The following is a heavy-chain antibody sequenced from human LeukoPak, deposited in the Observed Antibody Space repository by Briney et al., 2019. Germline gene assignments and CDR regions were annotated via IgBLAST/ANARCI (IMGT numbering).Heavy chain of an antibody. CDR3: ARDRASGSSSYYFDY. J-gene: IGHJ4*02. V-gene: IGHV3-48*04. D-gene: IGHD3-10*01. Sequence: PGGSLRLSCAASGFTFSSYSMNWVRQAPGKGLEWVSYISSGSSTMYYADSAKGRFTISRDNAKISLYLQMNSLRAEDTAVYYCARDRASGSSSYYFDYWGQGTLVTVSS. CDR1: GFTFSSYS. CDR2: ISSGSSTM.